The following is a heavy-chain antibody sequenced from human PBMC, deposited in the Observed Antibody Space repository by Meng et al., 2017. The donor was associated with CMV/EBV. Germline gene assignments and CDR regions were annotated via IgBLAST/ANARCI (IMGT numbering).Heavy chain of an antibody. CDR2: IYPGDSDT. D-gene: IGHD5-18*01. Sequence: KVSCKGSGYSFTSYWISWVRQMPGKGLEWMGIIYPGDSDTRYSPSFQGQVTISADKSISTAYLQWNSLKASDTAMYYCARWSSEVNTAPFGHWGQGTLVTVSS. J-gene: IGHJ4*02. CDR3: ARWSSEVNTAPFGH. CDR1: GYSFTSYW. V-gene: IGHV5-51*01.